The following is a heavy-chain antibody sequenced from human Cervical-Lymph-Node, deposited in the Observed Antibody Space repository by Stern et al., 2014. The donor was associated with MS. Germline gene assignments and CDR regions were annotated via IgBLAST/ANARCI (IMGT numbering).Heavy chain of an antibody. CDR2: INPSGGST. V-gene: IGHV1-46*01. CDR1: GYTFTSYY. Sequence: VQLVESEAEVKQPGASVKVSCKASGYTFTSYYIHWVRQAPGQGLEWMGMINPSGGSTSYAQKFQGRVTMTRDTSTSTVYMELSSLRSEDTAVFYCARDIIVVPAAGFGMDVWGQGTTVTVSS. J-gene: IGHJ6*02. CDR3: ARDIIVVPAAGFGMDV. D-gene: IGHD2-2*01.